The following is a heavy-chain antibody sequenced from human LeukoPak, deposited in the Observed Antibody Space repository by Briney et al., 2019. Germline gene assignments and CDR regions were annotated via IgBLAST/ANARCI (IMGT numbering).Heavy chain of an antibody. CDR1: GFTFSSYS. Sequence: GGPLRLSCVASGFTFSSYSMNWVRQAPGKGLEWVSSISSSSSYIYYADSVKGRFTISRDNAKNSLYLQMNSLRAEDTAVYYCARDYYDSSGYYSPFDYWGQGTLVTVSS. D-gene: IGHD3-22*01. J-gene: IGHJ4*02. V-gene: IGHV3-21*01. CDR2: ISSSSSYI. CDR3: ARDYYDSSGYYSPFDY.